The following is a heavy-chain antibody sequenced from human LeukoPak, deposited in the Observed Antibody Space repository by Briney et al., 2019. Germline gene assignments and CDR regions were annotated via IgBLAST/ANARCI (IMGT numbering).Heavy chain of an antibody. CDR1: RLTLGPYP. D-gene: IGHD2-2*01. Sequence: GGSLRLSCSASRLTLGPYPMHWVRQAPGKGLEWVAIISSNQVSKFYADSVKGRFTISRDNSKNTLYLQMNSLRAEDTAVYYCAKDRGSLVPAAADYWGQGTLVTVSS. CDR2: ISSNQVSK. J-gene: IGHJ4*02. V-gene: IGHV3-30*04. CDR3: AKDRGSLVPAAADY.